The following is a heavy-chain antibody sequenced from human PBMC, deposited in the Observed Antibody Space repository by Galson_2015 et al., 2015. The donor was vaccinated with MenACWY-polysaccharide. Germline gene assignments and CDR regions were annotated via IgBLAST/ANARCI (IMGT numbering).Heavy chain of an antibody. D-gene: IGHD3-10*01. J-gene: IGHJ5*02. V-gene: IGHV4-39*07. CDR1: GGSITRTSHY. CDR2: IYDTGRT. Sequence: ETLSLTCSVSGGSITRTSHYWGRIRQSPGKGLEWIASIYDTGRTFYNPSFEGRVTISIDTSKNHFSLNLTSVTAADTAMYFCARDGHYYGSGSYGWFDPWGQGTLVVVSS. CDR3: ARDGHYYGSGSYGWFDP.